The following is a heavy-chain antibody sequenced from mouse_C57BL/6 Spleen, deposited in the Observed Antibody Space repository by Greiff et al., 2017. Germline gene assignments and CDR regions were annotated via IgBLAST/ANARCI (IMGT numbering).Heavy chain of an antibody. CDR3: ARITTVVADPIYY. Sequence: VKLQQSGAELVKPGASVKLSCTASGFNIKDSYMHWVKQRTEQGLEWIGRFDPEDGETKYAPKFQGKATIPADTTSTTAYLQLSSLTSEDTTVYYCARITTVVADPIYYWGQGTTLTVSS. CDR1: GFNIKDSY. J-gene: IGHJ2*01. D-gene: IGHD1-1*01. V-gene: IGHV14-2*01. CDR2: FDPEDGET.